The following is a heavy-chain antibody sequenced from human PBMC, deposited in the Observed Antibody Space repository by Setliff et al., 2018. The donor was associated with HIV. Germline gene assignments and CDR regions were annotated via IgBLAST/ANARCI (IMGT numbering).Heavy chain of an antibody. CDR1: GGSISSGSYY. CDR3: ARGRYSSGWYKDAFDI. V-gene: IGHV4-61*02. J-gene: IGHJ3*02. CDR2: IYTSGNT. D-gene: IGHD6-19*01. Sequence: SETLSLTCTVSGGSISSGSYYWSWIRQPAGKGLEWIGRIYTSGNTNYDPSLKSRVTISADTSKKQFSLKLNSVTAADTAVYYCARGRYSSGWYKDAFDIWGQGTMVTVSS.